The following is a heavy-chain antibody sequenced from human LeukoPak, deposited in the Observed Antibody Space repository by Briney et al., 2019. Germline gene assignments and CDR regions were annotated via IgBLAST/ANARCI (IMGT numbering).Heavy chain of an antibody. J-gene: IGHJ4*02. CDR2: ISGSGGST. CDR3: ASWQLWSSVSSFDY. V-gene: IGHV3-23*01. CDR1: GFTFSSYA. D-gene: IGHD5-18*01. Sequence: GGSLRLSCAASGFTFSSYAMSWVRQAPGKGLEWVSAISGSGGSTYYADSVKGRFTISRDNAKNSLYLQMNSLRAEDTAVYYCASWQLWSSVSSFDYWGQGTPVTVSS.